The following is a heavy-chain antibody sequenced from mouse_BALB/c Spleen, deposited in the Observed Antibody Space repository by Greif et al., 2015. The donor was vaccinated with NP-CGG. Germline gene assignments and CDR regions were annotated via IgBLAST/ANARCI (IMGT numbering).Heavy chain of an antibody. CDR2: IRNKANGYTT. Sequence: EVKVVESGGGLVQPGGSLRLSCATSGFTFTDYYMSWVRQPPGKALEWLGFIRNKANGYTTEYSASVKGRFTISRDNSQSILYLQMNTLRAEDSATYYCAREYGNYFDYWGQGTTLTVSS. V-gene: IGHV7-3*02. J-gene: IGHJ2*01. CDR3: AREYGNYFDY. D-gene: IGHD2-10*02. CDR1: GFTFTDYY.